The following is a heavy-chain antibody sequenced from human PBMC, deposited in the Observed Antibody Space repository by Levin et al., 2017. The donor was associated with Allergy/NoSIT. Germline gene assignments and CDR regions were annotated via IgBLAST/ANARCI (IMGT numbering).Heavy chain of an antibody. CDR1: GDSITNYY. J-gene: IGHJ4*02. D-gene: IGHD6-13*01. CDR3: ARMTYSSSSWHIDY. CDR2: IYTTGNT. Sequence: SETLSLICTVSGDSITNYYLNWIRQPAGEGLEWIGHIYTTGNTNYNPSLKSRVSMSVDTSKRQFSLKVSSVTAADTAVYYCARMTYSSSSWHIDYWGQGALVTVSS. V-gene: IGHV4-4*07.